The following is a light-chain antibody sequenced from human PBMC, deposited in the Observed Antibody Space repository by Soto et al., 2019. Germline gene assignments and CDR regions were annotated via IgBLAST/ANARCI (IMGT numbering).Light chain of an antibody. V-gene: IGLV2-14*01. CDR3: SSYTTPSTLV. Sequence: QSALTQPASVSGSPGQSITISCTGTSRDVGAYNYVAWYQHHPGKAPKVMVYEVSYRPPWVSNRFSGSKSGNTASLTISGLQAEDEAGYYCSSYTTPSTLVFGGGTKLTVL. CDR2: EVS. J-gene: IGLJ2*01. CDR1: SRDVGAYNY.